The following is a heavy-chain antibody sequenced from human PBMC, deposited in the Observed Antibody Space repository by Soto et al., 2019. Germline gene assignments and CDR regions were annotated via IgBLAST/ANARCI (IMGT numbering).Heavy chain of an antibody. CDR2: IYYSGST. J-gene: IGHJ4*02. CDR1: CGSIISGYYY. CDR3: ARQRTSVVTQAYFDV. D-gene: IGHD2-21*02. Sequence: PSATLCLTGSVSCGSIISGYYYWGWIRQPPGKGLEWIGSIYYSGSTYNNPSLRSRVSMSIDTSKDQFSLKLKSVTAADTALYFCARQRTSVVTQAYFDVWGPGSLVTVSS. V-gene: IGHV4-39*01.